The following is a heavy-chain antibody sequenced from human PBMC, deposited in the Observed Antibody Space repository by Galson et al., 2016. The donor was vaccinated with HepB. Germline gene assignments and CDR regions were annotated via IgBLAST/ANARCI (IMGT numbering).Heavy chain of an antibody. CDR1: GNSFSNYA. CDR2: INAGNGNT. V-gene: IGHV1-3*01. Sequence: SVKVSCKASGNSFSNYAMHWGRQAPGQSLEWMGWINAGNGNTKYSEKFHDRVTLTRETSARTAYMELSSLRSEDTAVYFCARLWTGDTSYDAFDIWGQGTMVTVSS. D-gene: IGHD3/OR15-3a*01. J-gene: IGHJ3*02. CDR3: ARLWTGDTSYDAFDI.